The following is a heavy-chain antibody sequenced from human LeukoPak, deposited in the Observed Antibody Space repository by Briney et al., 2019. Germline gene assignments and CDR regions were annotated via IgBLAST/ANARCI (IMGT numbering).Heavy chain of an antibody. CDR3: ARSVGYCSSTTCWYYFDY. Sequence: ASVKVSCKASGGAFSIYAISWVRQAPGQGLEWMGGIIPIFGTANYAQKFQGRVTITADESTSTAYMELSSLRSEDTAVYYCARSVGYCSSTTCWYYFDYWGQGTLVTVSS. J-gene: IGHJ4*02. D-gene: IGHD2-2*01. CDR2: IIPIFGTA. V-gene: IGHV1-69*19. CDR1: GGAFSIYA.